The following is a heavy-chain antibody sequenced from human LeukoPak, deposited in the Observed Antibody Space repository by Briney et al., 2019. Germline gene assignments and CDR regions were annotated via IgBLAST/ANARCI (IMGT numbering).Heavy chain of an antibody. CDR3: ARTADYDFRSGLNYYYYMDV. J-gene: IGHJ6*03. V-gene: IGHV4-59*01. D-gene: IGHD3-3*01. CDR2: IYYSGST. Sequence: NPSETLSLTCTVSGGSISSYYWSWIRQPPGKGLEWIGYIYYSGSTNYNPSLKSRVTISVDTSKNQFSLKLSSVTAADTAVYYCARTADYDFRSGLNYYYYMDVWGKGTTVTVSS. CDR1: GGSISSYY.